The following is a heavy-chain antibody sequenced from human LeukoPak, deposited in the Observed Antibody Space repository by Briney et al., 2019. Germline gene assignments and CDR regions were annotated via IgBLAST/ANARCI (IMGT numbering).Heavy chain of an antibody. CDR1: GFTFSSYW. Sequence: GGSLRLSCAASGFTFSSYWMHWVRQAPGKGLVWVSRINSDGSSTSYADSAKGRFTISRDNAKNTLYLQMNSLRGEDAAVYYCASLYSSGYYYFDYWGQGTLVTVSS. J-gene: IGHJ4*02. CDR3: ASLYSSGYYYFDY. V-gene: IGHV3-74*01. D-gene: IGHD3-22*01. CDR2: INSDGSST.